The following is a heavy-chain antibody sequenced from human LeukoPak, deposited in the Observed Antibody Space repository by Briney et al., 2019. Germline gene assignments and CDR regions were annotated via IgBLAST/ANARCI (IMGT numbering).Heavy chain of an antibody. CDR1: GFTVSNYY. CDR3: ARGGPGTTFDY. J-gene: IGHJ4*02. CDR2: IYTRGST. Sequence: PGGSLRLSCAASGFTVSNYYMSWVRQAPGKGLEWVSVIYTRGSTYYADSVRGRFSISRDISQNALYLQMNSLRGGDTAVYYCARGGPGTTFDYWGQGTLVTVSS. D-gene: IGHD1-14*01. V-gene: IGHV3-66*01.